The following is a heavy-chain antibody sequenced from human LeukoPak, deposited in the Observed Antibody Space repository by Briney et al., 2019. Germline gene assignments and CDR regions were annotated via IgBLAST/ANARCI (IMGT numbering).Heavy chain of an antibody. V-gene: IGHV4-59*12. Sequence: SETLSLTCTVSGGSISSYYWSWIRQPPGKGLEWIGYIYYSGSTNYNPSLKSRVTISVDTSKNQFSLKLSSVTAADTAVYYCARDGCGGDCYDPSGWFDPWGQGTLVTVSS. CDR2: IYYSGST. CDR3: ARDGCGGDCYDPSGWFDP. D-gene: IGHD2-21*02. J-gene: IGHJ5*02. CDR1: GGSISSYY.